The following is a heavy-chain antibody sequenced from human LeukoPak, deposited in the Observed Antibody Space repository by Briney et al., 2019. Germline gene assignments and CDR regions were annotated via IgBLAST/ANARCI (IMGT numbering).Heavy chain of an antibody. V-gene: IGHV4-39*07. D-gene: IGHD3-22*01. CDR2: IYYSGST. CDR1: GGSISSSSYY. J-gene: IGHJ4*02. CDR3: ARDGDSSGYYTTPTQFFDY. Sequence: PSETLSLTCTVSGGSISSSSYYWGWIRQPPGKGLEWIGSIYYSGSTYYNPSLKSRVTISVDTSKNQFSLKLSSVTAADTAVYYCARDGDSSGYYTTPTQFFDYWGQGTLVTVSS.